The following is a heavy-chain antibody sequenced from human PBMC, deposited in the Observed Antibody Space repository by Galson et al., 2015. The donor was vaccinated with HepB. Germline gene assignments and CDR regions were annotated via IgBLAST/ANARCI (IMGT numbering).Heavy chain of an antibody. V-gene: IGHV3-11*01. CDR2: ISGSGLNI. J-gene: IGHJ3*02. CDR1: RFTFSNHY. D-gene: IGHD4-11*01. Sequence: SLRLSCAASRFTFSNHYMSWIRQAPGKGLEWVSYISGSGLNIYYADSVKGRFTISRDNAKNSLYLQMNSLRVEDTAIYYCARVDYSLGVDIWGQGTMVTVSS. CDR3: ARVDYSLGVDI.